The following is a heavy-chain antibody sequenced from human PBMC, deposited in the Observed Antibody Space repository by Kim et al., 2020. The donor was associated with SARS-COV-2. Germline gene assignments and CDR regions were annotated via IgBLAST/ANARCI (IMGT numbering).Heavy chain of an antibody. J-gene: IGHJ4*02. D-gene: IGHD6-13*01. V-gene: IGHV3-30*18. CDR1: GFTFSSYG. CDR3: AKEYSSSWCPDY. CDR2: ISYDGSNK. Sequence: GGSLRLSCAASGFTFSSYGMHWVRQAPGKGLEWVAVISYDGSNKYYADSVKGRFTISRDNSKNTLYLQMNSLRAEDTAVYYCAKEYSSSWCPDYWGQGTLVTVSS.